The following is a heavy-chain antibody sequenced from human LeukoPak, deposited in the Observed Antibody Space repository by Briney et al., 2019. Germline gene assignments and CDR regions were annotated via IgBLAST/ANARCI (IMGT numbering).Heavy chain of an antibody. Sequence: ESLKISCKGSGYSFASYWFSWVRQMPGGSLEWLVIIYPGDSNTKYSPSFQGQVTCSADKSSSTAYLQWFSLRASDTAMYYCARSKYYYDSSPYYLFDYWGQGTLVTVSS. CDR1: GYSFASYW. CDR2: IYPGDSNT. D-gene: IGHD3-22*01. J-gene: IGHJ4*02. CDR3: ARSKYYYDSSPYYLFDY. V-gene: IGHV5-51*01.